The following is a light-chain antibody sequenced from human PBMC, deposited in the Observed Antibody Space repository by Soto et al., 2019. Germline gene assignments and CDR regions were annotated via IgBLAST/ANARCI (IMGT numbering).Light chain of an antibody. V-gene: IGLV4-60*02. Sequence: QPVLTQSSSASASLGSSVKLTCTLSSGHSRYSIAWHQQQPGKAPRYLMKFEGSGSYNKGSGVPDRFSGSSSGADRYLTISNLQFEDEADYYCETWDSITRVYGGGTKVTVL. CDR2: FEGSGSY. J-gene: IGLJ3*02. CDR3: ETWDSITRV. CDR1: SGHSRYS.